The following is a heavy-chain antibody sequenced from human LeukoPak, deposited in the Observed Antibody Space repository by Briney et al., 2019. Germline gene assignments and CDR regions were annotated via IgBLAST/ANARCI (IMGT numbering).Heavy chain of an antibody. V-gene: IGHV3-43*02. CDR3: AKDFGLPLEYYFDY. J-gene: IGHJ4*02. CDR2: ISRDGGST. Sequence: PGGSLRLSCAASGFTFDDYAMHWVRQAPGKGLEWVSLISRDGGSTYYADSVKGRFTISRDNSKNSLYLQMNSLRTEDTALYYYAKDFGLPLEYYFDYWGQGTLVTVSS. D-gene: IGHD3-10*01. CDR1: GFTFDDYA.